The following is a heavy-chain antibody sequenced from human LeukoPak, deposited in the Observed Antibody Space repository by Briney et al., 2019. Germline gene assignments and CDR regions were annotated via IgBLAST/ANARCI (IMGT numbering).Heavy chain of an antibody. V-gene: IGHV4-30-4*01. D-gene: IGHD7-27*01. CDR2: IYYSGST. CDR3: ARVSSWGSGLNY. CDR1: GGSISSGDYY. J-gene: IGHJ4*02. Sequence: SETLSLTCTVSGGSISSGDYYWSWIRQPPGKGLEWIGYIYYSGSTYYNPSLKSQVTISVDTSKNQFSLKLSSVTAADTAVYYCARVSSWGSGLNYWGQGTLVTVSS.